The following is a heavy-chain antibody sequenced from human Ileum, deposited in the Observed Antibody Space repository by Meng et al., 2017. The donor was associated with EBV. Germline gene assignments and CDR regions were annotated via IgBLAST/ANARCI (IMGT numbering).Heavy chain of an antibody. CDR2: IYYSGST. CDR3: ARRYYGVPFDN. J-gene: IGHJ4*02. V-gene: IGHV4-39*01. Sequence: LQLHESGPGLVKPSETRALTCAVPGDSISSSNHWWGWIRQPPGKGLEWVGTIYYSGSTFYNPSLKSRVTISLDTSKNQFSLKVSSVTAADTAVYYCARRYYGVPFDNWGQGTLVTVSS. D-gene: IGHD3-3*01. CDR1: GDSISSSNHW.